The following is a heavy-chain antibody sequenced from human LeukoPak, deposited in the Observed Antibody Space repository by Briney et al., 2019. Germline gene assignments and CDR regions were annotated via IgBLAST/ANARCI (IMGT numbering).Heavy chain of an antibody. V-gene: IGHV4-38-2*02. D-gene: IGHD3-3*01. CDR1: GYSISSGYY. J-gene: IGHJ6*03. CDR2: IYHSGST. Sequence: NPSETLSLTCTVSGYSISSGYYWGWIRQPPGKGLEWIGSIYHSGSTYYNPSLKSRVTISVDTSKNQFSLKLSSVTAADTAVYYCARGGNFWSGYYTGYYYYMDVWGKGTTVTVSS. CDR3: ARGGNFWSGYYTGYYYYMDV.